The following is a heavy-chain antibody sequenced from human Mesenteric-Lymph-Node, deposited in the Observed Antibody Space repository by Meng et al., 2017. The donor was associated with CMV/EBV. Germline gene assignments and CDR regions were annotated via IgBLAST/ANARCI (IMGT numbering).Heavy chain of an antibody. CDR1: GFTFSSYA. V-gene: IGHV3-30*14. CDR2: ISYDGSNK. CDR3: ARSGIPVGDRWYLDL. Sequence: GGSLRLSCAASGFTFSSYAMHWVRQAPGKGLEWVAVISYDGSNKYYADSVKGRFTISRDNSKNTLYLQMNSLRAEDTALYYCARSGIPVGDRWYLDLWGRGTLVTVSS. D-gene: IGHD2-2*01. J-gene: IGHJ2*01.